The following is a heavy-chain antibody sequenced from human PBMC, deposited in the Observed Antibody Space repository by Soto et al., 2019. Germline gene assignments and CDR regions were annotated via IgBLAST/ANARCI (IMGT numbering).Heavy chain of an antibody. CDR2: IYPGDSDT. CDR1: GYSFASYW. Sequence: GESLKISCTGSGYSFASYWIGWVRQMPGKGLEWMGIIYPGDSDTTYSPSFQGQVTISADKSITTAFLQWSSLKASDTAMYYCVRAGGSYYPEDYWGQGTLVTVSS. J-gene: IGHJ4*02. CDR3: VRAGGSYYPEDY. D-gene: IGHD3-10*01. V-gene: IGHV5-51*01.